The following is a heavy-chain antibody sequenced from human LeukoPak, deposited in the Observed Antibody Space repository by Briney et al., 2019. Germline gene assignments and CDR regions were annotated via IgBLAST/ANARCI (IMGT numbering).Heavy chain of an antibody. J-gene: IGHJ4*02. Sequence: SVKVSCKAFGGTFSSYAISWVRQAPGQGLEWMGRIIPIFGTANYAQKFRGRVTITTDESTSTAYMELSSLRSEDTAVYYCARFPLGGYYYFDYWGQGTLVTVSS. D-gene: IGHD3-22*01. CDR2: IIPIFGTA. CDR1: GGTFSSYA. V-gene: IGHV1-69*05. CDR3: ARFPLGGYYYFDY.